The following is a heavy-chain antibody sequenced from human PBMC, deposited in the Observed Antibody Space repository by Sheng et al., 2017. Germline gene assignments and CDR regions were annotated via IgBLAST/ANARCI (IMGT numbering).Heavy chain of an antibody. CDR1: GFTFTSYA. CDR3: ARGQREWFGELLGTHFDY. CDR2: VSYDGINK. V-gene: IGHV3-30*09. Sequence: QVQLVESGGGVVQPGRSLRLSCAASGFTFTSYAIHWVRQAPGKGLEWVAVVSYDGINKYYGDSVKGRFAISRDNSKNTLYLQMNSLRTEDTAVYHCARGQREWFGELLGTHFDYWGQGTLVTVSS. J-gene: IGHJ4*02. D-gene: IGHD3-10*01.